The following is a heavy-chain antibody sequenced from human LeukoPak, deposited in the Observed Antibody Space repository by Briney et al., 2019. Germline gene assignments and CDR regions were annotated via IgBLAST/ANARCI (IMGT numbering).Heavy chain of an antibody. Sequence: GGSLRLSCAASGFTFSDYYMSWVRQAPGKGLEWVAVISYDGNKKHYADSVKGRFTISRDNSKNTLYIQMNSLRAEDTAVYYCAKERTNSEDYYDFWGQGTLVTVSS. J-gene: IGHJ4*02. V-gene: IGHV3-30*18. CDR3: AKERTNSEDYYDF. CDR2: ISYDGNKK. CDR1: GFTFSDYY. D-gene: IGHD7-27*01.